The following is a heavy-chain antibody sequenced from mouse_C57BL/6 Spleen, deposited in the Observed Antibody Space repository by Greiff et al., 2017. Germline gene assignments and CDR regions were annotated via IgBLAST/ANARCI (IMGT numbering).Heavy chain of an antibody. CDR1: GYTFTSYW. CDR2: IYPSDSET. CDR3: ARDYDYDEGYAMDY. Sequence: QVQLQQPGAELVRPGSSVKLSCKASGYTFTSYWMDWVKQRPGQGLEWIGNIYPSDSETHYNQQFKDKATLTVDKSSSTAYMQLSSLTSEDSAVYYCARDYDYDEGYAMDYWGKGTSVTVSS. J-gene: IGHJ4*01. D-gene: IGHD2-4*01. V-gene: IGHV1-61*01.